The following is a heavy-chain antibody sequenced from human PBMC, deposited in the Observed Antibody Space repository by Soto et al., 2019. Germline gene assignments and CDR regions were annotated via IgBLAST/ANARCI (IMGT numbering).Heavy chain of an antibody. V-gene: IGHV4-39*01. D-gene: IGHD3-16*01. CDR3: ARHNGPLYVGYYYDMDV. Sequence: SATLSLTCTVSGGSISSSSYYWGWIRHPPGKGLEGIGSIYYSGSTYYNPSLKSRVTISVDTSKNQFSLKLSSVTAADTAVYYCARHNGPLYVGYYYDMDVWGQGTTVT. CDR1: GGSISSSSYY. CDR2: IYYSGST. J-gene: IGHJ6*02.